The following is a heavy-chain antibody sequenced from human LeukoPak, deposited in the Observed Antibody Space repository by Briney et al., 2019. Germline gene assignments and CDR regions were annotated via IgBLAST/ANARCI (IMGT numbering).Heavy chain of an antibody. CDR3: ATTPAETNGVHFDY. D-gene: IGHD2-8*01. CDR2: INSDGSRT. Sequence: PGGSLRLSCAASGFTFSSYWMHWVRQAPGKGLVWVSRINSDGSRTSYADSVKGRFTISRDNAKNTLYLQMNSLRAEDTAVYYCATTPAETNGVHFDYWGQGTLVTVSS. CDR1: GFTFSSYW. J-gene: IGHJ4*02. V-gene: IGHV3-74*01.